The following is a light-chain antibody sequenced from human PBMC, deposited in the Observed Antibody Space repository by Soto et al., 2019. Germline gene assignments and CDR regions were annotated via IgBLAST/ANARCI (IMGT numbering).Light chain of an antibody. CDR1: QGVNTN. V-gene: IGKV3-15*01. Sequence: IVMAQSVAPLSMSPGERATLSCRASQGVNTNLAWYLQKPGQAPQLLIYGASTRATGFPARFNGSGSGPEFTLTITSLQSEDFATYSCQQYNSWPRTFGHGTKV. J-gene: IGKJ1*01. CDR3: QQYNSWPRT. CDR2: GAS.